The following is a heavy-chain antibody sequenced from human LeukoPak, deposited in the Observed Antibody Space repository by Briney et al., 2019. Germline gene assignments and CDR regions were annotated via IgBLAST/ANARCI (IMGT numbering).Heavy chain of an antibody. V-gene: IGHV3-33*06. CDR3: AKDASRKPYSSSWYRGTYYFDY. CDR1: GFTFSSYG. Sequence: GGXXRLSCAASGFTFSSYGMHWVRQAPGKGLEGVAVIWYDGSNKYYADSVKGRFTISRDNSKNTLYLQMNSLRAEDTAVYYCAKDASRKPYSSSWYRGTYYFDYWGQGTLVTVSS. D-gene: IGHD6-13*01. CDR2: IWYDGSNK. J-gene: IGHJ4*02.